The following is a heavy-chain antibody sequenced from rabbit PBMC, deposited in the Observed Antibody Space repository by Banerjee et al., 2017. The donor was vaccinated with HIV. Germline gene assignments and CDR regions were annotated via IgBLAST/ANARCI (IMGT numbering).Heavy chain of an antibody. CDR1: GFTLSDVYY. CDR2: IDTGTGDT. Sequence: QEQLVESGGGLVQPEGSLTVTCKASGFTLSDVYYMCWVRQAAGKGLEWIACIDTGTGDTYYASWAKGRFTISKTSSTTVTLQMTSLTVADTATYFCARDGVGYTFDLELWGPGTLVTVS. J-gene: IGHJ4*01. CDR3: ARDGVGYTFDLEL. D-gene: IGHD3-1*01. V-gene: IGHV1S45*01.